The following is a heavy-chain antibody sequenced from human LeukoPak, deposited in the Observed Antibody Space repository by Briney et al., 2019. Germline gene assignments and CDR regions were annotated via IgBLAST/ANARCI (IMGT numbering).Heavy chain of an antibody. CDR3: ARGAPRNWFDP. J-gene: IGHJ5*02. CDR2: TYYRSKWYN. CDR1: RGSVYSNNAA. Sequence: SQTLSLTCAISRGSVYSNNAAGHWIRQSPSRGLQWLGRTYYRSKWYNDYAVAVESRITINPDTSKNQFSLQLNSVTPEDTAVYYCARGAPRNWFDPWGQGTLVTVSS. V-gene: IGHV6-1*01.